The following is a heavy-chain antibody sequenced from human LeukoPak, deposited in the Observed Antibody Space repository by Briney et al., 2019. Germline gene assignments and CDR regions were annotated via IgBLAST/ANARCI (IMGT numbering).Heavy chain of an antibody. J-gene: IGHJ5*02. CDR1: GGSIRSGGYS. V-gene: IGHV4-30-2*01. CDR3: ARGRGKYYGSGSYYQGWFDP. D-gene: IGHD3-10*01. Sequence: SQTLSLTCAVSGGSIRSGGYSWSWIRQPPGKDLEWIGYIYHSGSTYYNPSLKSRVTISVDRSKNQFSLKLSSVTAADTAVYYCARGRGKYYGSGSYYQGWFDPWGQGTLVTVSS. CDR2: IYHSGST.